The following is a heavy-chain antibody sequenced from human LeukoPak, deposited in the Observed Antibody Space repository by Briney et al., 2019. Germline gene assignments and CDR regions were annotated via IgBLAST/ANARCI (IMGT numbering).Heavy chain of an antibody. D-gene: IGHD2-2*01. CDR1: GFTFSGSA. CDR2: IRSKANSYAT. Sequence: GGSLKLSCAASGFTFSGSAMHRVRQASGKGLEWVGRIRSKANSYATAYAASVKGRFTISRDDSKNTAYLQMNSLKTEDTAVYYCTRPGLGYCSSTSCPGWVDVWGKGTTVTVSS. CDR3: TRPGLGYCSSTSCPGWVDV. J-gene: IGHJ6*04. V-gene: IGHV3-73*01.